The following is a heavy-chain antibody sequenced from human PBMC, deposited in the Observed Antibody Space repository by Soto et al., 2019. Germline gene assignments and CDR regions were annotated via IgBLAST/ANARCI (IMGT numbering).Heavy chain of an antibody. CDR2: ISAYNGNA. D-gene: IGHD6-13*01. Sequence: ASVKVSCKASGYTFTNFGISWVRQAPGQGLEWMGWISAYNGNANYAQKFQGRVTMTTDTSTSTAYMELSSLRSEDTAVYYCARDGSSSWYGAFDIWGQGTMVTVSS. CDR1: GYTFTNFG. V-gene: IGHV1-18*01. J-gene: IGHJ3*02. CDR3: ARDGSSSWYGAFDI.